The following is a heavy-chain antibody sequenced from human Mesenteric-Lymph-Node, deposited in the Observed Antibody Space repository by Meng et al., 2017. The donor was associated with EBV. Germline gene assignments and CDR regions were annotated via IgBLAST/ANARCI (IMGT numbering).Heavy chain of an antibody. Sequence: QVPLLKDGAEVKKPGASLKVSCKASGYTFTGFYLHWVRQAPGQGLEWMGWINPTSGDTNYAQKFQGWVTMTRDTSINTAYMELSSLRSDATAVYYCATLPAASTPHFSAWGQGTLVTVSS. D-gene: IGHD2-2*01. J-gene: IGHJ4*02. CDR3: ATLPAASTPHFSA. CDR2: INPTSGDT. V-gene: IGHV1-2*04. CDR1: GYTFTGFY.